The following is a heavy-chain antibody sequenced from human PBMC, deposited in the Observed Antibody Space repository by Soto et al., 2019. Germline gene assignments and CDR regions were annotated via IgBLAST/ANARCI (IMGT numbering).Heavy chain of an antibody. Sequence: QITLKESGPTLVKPTQTLTLTCTFSGFSLSTSGVGVGWIRQPPGKALEWLALIYWDDDKRYSPSLKSRLTITKDTSKNQVVLTMTNMDPVDTATYCCAHTTGSYRGGDYWGQGTLVTVSS. J-gene: IGHJ4*02. D-gene: IGHD3-10*01. CDR2: IYWDDDK. V-gene: IGHV2-5*02. CDR3: AHTTGSYRGGDY. CDR1: GFSLSTSGVG.